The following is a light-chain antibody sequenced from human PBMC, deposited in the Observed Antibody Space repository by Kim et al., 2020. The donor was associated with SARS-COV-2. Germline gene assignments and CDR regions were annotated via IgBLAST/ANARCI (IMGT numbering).Light chain of an antibody. J-gene: IGLJ3*02. CDR2: RNN. V-gene: IGLV1-47*01. CDR1: SSNIGSNY. Sequence: QRVTISCSGSSSNIGSNYVYWYQQLPGMAPKLLIYRNNQRPSGVPDRFSGSKSGTSASLAISGLRSEDEADYYCAAWDDSLSGRVFGGGTQLTVL. CDR3: AAWDDSLSGRV.